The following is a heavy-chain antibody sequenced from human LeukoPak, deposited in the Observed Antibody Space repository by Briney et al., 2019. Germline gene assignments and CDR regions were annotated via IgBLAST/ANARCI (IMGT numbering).Heavy chain of an antibody. D-gene: IGHD5-12*01. Sequence: GGSLRLSCGASGFSFSTYWMSWVRQTPGKGLEWLANIKEDGSQKYYVNSVAGRFSISRDSAKNSLFLQMDYLRADDTAVYYCARLGAGSGSLDFWGQGTLVTVSS. CDR2: IKEDGSQK. J-gene: IGHJ4*02. CDR3: ARLGAGSGSLDF. V-gene: IGHV3-7*01. CDR1: GFSFSTYW.